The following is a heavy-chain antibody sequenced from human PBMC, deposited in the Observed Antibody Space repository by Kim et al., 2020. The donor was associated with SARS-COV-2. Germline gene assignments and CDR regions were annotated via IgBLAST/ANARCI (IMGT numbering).Heavy chain of an antibody. J-gene: IGHJ6*02. Sequence: GGSLRLSCAASGFTFSSYGMSWVRQAPGKGLEWVSGTSGSGDKTYYADSVTGRFTISRDNSKNTPYLQLNSLRAEDTAIYYCAKGAAYSGAQDPYGMDVWGQGTTVTVSS. CDR3: AKGAAYSGAQDPYGMDV. V-gene: IGHV3-23*01. D-gene: IGHD2-15*01. CDR1: GFTFSSYG. CDR2: TSGSGDKT.